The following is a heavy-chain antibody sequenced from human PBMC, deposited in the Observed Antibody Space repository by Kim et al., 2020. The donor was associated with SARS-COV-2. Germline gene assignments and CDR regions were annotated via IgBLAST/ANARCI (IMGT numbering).Heavy chain of an antibody. J-gene: IGHJ5*02. CDR1: GYTFTKYV. Sequence: ASVKVSCKASGYTFTKYVIHWVRQAPGQRLEWMGFITTDNGHARYAQKFQGRVTFSSDTSANTAFMDLRSLTFDDTALYYCARNPPGYNYTVYFDPWGQGTLVIVSS. V-gene: IGHV1-3*04. CDR3: ARNPPGYNYTVYFDP. CDR2: ITTDNGHA. D-gene: IGHD1-1*01.